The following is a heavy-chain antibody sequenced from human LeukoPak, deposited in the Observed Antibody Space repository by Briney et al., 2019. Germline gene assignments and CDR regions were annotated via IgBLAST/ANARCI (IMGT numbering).Heavy chain of an antibody. V-gene: IGHV1-69*05. CDR1: GGTFSSYA. CDR3: ARFSSGTYCSGGSSYSGTYYYYYMDV. D-gene: IGHD2-15*01. J-gene: IGHJ6*03. Sequence: SVTVSCKASGGTFSSYAISWVRQAPGQGLEWMGGIIPIFGGAQYEHKFQGRVTITTDESTSTAYMELSTVRSDDTAVYYCARFSSGTYCSGGSSYSGTYYYYYMDVWGKGTTVTVPS. CDR2: IIPIFGGA.